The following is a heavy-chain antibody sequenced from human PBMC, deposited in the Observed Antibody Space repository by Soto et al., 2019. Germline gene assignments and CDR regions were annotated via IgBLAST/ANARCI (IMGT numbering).Heavy chain of an antibody. CDR2: ISWSSNTI. V-gene: IGHV3-9*01. J-gene: IGHJ5*02. Sequence: SLRLSCAASGFTFEDYAMYWVRQAPGKGLEWVSGISWSSNTIGYADSVKGRFTISRDNAKNSLYLQMNNLRAEDTALYYCAKDSADGYTSIFYAWGQGTLVTVSS. D-gene: IGHD6-13*01. CDR1: GFTFEDYA. CDR3: AKDSADGYTSIFYA.